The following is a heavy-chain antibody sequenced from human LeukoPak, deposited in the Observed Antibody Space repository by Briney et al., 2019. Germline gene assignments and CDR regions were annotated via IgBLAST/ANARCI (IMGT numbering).Heavy chain of an antibody. CDR1: GGTFSSYA. CDR3: ASWFFGVVMMES. V-gene: IGHV1-8*02. J-gene: IGHJ5*02. D-gene: IGHD3-3*01. Sequence: ASVKVSCKASGGTFSSYAISWVRQATGQGLEWMGWMNPNSGNTGYAQKFQGRVTMTRNTSISTAYMELSSLRSEDTAVYYCASWFFGVVMMESWGQGTLVTVSS. CDR2: MNPNSGNT.